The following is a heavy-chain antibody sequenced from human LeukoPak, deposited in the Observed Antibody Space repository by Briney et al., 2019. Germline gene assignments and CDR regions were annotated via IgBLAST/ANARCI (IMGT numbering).Heavy chain of an antibody. J-gene: IGHJ4*02. CDR1: GFTFSSYG. CDR2: ISYDGSNK. V-gene: IGHV3-30*18. D-gene: IGHD2-2*02. Sequence: GGSLRLSCAASGFTFSSYGMHWVRQAPGKGLGWVAVISYDGSNKYYADSVKGRFTISRDNSKNTMYLQMNRQIAEDTYVYYCAKGEKRVVPAAIFGPFDYWGQGTLVTVSS. CDR3: AKGEKRVVPAAIFGPFDY.